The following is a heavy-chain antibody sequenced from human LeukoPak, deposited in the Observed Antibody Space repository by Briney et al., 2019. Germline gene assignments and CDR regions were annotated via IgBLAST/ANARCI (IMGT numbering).Heavy chain of an antibody. D-gene: IGHD3-16*02. V-gene: IGHV4-39*07. J-gene: IGHJ6*03. CDR1: GGSISSSSYY. Sequence: PSETLSLTCTVSGGSISSSSYYWGWIRQPPGKGLEWIGYIYHSGSTYYNPSLKSRVTISVDRSKNQFSLKLSSVTAADTAVYYCARVGGLVTNYYYMDVWGKGTTVTVSS. CDR2: IYHSGST. CDR3: ARVGGLVTNYYYMDV.